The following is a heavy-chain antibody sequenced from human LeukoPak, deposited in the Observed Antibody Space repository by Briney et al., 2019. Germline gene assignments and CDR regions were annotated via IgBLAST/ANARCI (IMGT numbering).Heavy chain of an antibody. J-gene: IGHJ6*04. CDR3: ARGYGVVVPAAMVNYGMDV. Sequence: SETLSLTCAVYGGSFSGYYWSRIRQPPGEGLEWIGEINHSGSTNYNPSLKSRVTISVDTSKNQFSLKLSSVTAADTAVYYCARGYGVVVPAAMVNYGMDVWGKGTTVTVSS. V-gene: IGHV4-34*01. CDR1: GGSFSGYY. CDR2: INHSGST. D-gene: IGHD2-2*01.